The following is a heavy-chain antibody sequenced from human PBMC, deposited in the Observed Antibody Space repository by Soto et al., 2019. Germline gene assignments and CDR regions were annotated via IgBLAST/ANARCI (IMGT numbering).Heavy chain of an antibody. CDR2: INHSGST. D-gene: IGHD3-10*01. CDR1: GGSFSGYY. J-gene: IGHJ4*02. Sequence: SETLSLTCAVYGGSFSGYYWSWIRQPPGKGLEWIGEINHSGSTNYNPSLKSRVTISVDTSKYQFSLKLSSVTAADTAVYYCARTRDLWFGEKPYYFDYWGQGTLVTVSS. V-gene: IGHV4-34*01. CDR3: ARTRDLWFGEKPYYFDY.